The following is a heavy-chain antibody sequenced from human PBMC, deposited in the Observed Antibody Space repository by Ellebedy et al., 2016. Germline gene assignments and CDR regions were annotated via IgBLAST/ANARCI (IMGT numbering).Heavy chain of an antibody. Sequence: ASVKVSXXASGYTFTSYGISWVRQAPGQGLEWMGWISAYNGNTNYAQKLQGRVTMTTDTSTSTAYMELRSLRSDDTAVYYCARDVATVTTSWFDPWGQGTLVTVSS. V-gene: IGHV1-18*01. CDR2: ISAYNGNT. D-gene: IGHD4-17*01. CDR1: GYTFTSYG. CDR3: ARDVATVTTSWFDP. J-gene: IGHJ5*02.